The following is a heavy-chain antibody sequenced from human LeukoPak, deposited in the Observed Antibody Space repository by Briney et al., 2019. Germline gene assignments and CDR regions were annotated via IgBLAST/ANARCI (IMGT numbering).Heavy chain of an antibody. J-gene: IGHJ6*02. V-gene: IGHV4-4*02. CDR3: ARGPGRAWFGELLLYYYYGMDV. CDR2: INHSGST. CDR1: GGSISSSNW. D-gene: IGHD3-10*01. Sequence: SGPGLVKPSGTLSLTCAVSGGSISSSNWWSWVRQPPGKGLEWIGEINHSGSTNYNPSLKSRVTISVDTSKNQFSLKLSSVTAADTAVYYCARGPGRAWFGELLLYYYYGMDVWGQGTTVTVSS.